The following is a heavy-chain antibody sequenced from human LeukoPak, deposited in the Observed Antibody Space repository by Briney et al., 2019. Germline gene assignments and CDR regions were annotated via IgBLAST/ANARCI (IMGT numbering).Heavy chain of an antibody. CDR2: ISWNSGSI. CDR1: GFTFDDYA. J-gene: IGHJ4*02. V-gene: IGHV3-9*01. D-gene: IGHD6-19*01. Sequence: PGRSLRLSCAASGFTFDDYAMHWVRHAPGKGLEGVSGISWNSGSIVYADSVKGRFTISRDNAKNSLYLQMNSLRAEDTALYYCAKDLPKSGYSSGWYKGSDYWGQGTLVTVSS. CDR3: AKDLPKSGYSSGWYKGSDY.